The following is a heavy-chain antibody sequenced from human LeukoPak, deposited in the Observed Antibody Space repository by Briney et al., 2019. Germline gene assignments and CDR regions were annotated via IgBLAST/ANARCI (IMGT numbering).Heavy chain of an antibody. CDR2: ISAYNGNT. D-gene: IGHD3-9*01. CDR3: ARDFAIYDILTGPQGAFDI. CDR1: GYTFTSYG. V-gene: IGHV1-18*01. Sequence: AASVKVSCKASGYTFTSYGISWVRQAPGQGLEWMGWISAYNGNTNYAQKLQGRVTMTTDTSTSTAYMELRSLRSDDTAVYYCARDFAIYDILTGPQGAFDIWGQGTMVTVSS. J-gene: IGHJ3*02.